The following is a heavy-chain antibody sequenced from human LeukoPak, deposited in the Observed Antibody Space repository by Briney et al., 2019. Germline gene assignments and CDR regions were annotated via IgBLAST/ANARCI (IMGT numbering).Heavy chain of an antibody. D-gene: IGHD1-26*01. CDR3: ASREGIVGAHDAFDI. CDR1: GFTFSSYA. Sequence: PGGSLRLSRAASGFTFSSYAMSWVRQAPGKGLEWVSAISGSGGSTYYADSVKGRFTISRDNSKNTLYLQMNSLRAEDTAVYYCASREGIVGAHDAFDIWGQGTMVTVSS. CDR2: ISGSGGST. V-gene: IGHV3-23*01. J-gene: IGHJ3*02.